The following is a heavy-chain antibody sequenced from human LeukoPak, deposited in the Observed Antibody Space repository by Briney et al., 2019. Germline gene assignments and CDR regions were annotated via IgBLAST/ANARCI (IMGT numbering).Heavy chain of an antibody. V-gene: IGHV4-59*01. CDR1: GGSISSYY. CDR3: ARWGYYYDSSGSFFDY. CDR2: IYYSGST. D-gene: IGHD3-22*01. J-gene: IGHJ4*02. Sequence: PSETLSLTCTVSGGSISSYYWSWIRQPPGKGLEWIGYIYYSGSTNYNPSLKSRVTISVDTSKNQFSLKLSSVTAADTAVYYCARWGYYYDSSGSFFDYWGQGTLVTVSS.